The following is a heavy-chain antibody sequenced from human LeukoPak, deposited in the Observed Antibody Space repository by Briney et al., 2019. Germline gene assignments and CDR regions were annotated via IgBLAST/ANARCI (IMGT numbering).Heavy chain of an antibody. D-gene: IGHD1-14*01. CDR1: GGSFSGYY. CDR2: INHSGST. J-gene: IGHJ4*02. Sequence: SETLSLTCAVYGGSFSGYYWSCLRQPPGKGLECIGEINHSGSTNYNPSLKSRVNISVDTSKNQFSLKLSSVTAADTAVYYCARGRYGKPSHNFDYWGQGTLVTVSS. V-gene: IGHV4-34*01. CDR3: ARGRYGKPSHNFDY.